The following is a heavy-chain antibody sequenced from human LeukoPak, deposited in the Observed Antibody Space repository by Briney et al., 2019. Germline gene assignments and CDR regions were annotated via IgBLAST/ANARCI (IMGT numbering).Heavy chain of an antibody. Sequence: PGGSLRLSCVASGFTFSRIGMHWVRQAPGKGLKWVAFIRSGGSNAYYPDSVKGRFTIPRDNSKNTLYLQMNSLRAEDTAVYYCAKDSNGWTYYFDFWGRGTLVSVSS. V-gene: IGHV3-30*02. D-gene: IGHD6-19*01. CDR2: IRSGGSNA. CDR1: GFTFSRIG. J-gene: IGHJ4*02. CDR3: AKDSNGWTYYFDF.